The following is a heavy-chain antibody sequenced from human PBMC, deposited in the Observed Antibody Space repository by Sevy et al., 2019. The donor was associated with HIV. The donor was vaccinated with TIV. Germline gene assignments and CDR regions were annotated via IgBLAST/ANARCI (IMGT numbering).Heavy chain of an antibody. J-gene: IGHJ4*02. V-gene: IGHV3-49*04. CDR3: SRWGSDYIRDY. D-gene: IGHD4-17*01. CDR1: GFTFRACA. CDR2: IRNAPYGEAT. Sequence: PGGSLRLSCSTSGFTFRACAISWVRQAPGKGLEWVGLIRNAPYGEATEYGASVEGRFFLSRDDSKSVAYLQMNSLYTEDTAVYYCSRWGSDYIRDYWGQGTLVTVSS.